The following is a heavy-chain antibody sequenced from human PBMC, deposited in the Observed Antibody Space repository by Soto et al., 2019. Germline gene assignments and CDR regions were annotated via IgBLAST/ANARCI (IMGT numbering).Heavy chain of an antibody. J-gene: IGHJ4*02. CDR2: IDWDDDK. V-gene: IGHV2-70*04. D-gene: IGHD3-10*01. Sequence: SGPTLVNPTQTLTLTCTFSGFSLSTSGMRASWIRQPPGKALEWLARIDWDDDKFYSTSLKTRLTISKDTSKNQVVLTMTNMDPVDTARYYWARIPPGSTSGFDYWGQGTLVTVSS. CDR3: ARIPPGSTSGFDY. CDR1: GFSLSTSGMR.